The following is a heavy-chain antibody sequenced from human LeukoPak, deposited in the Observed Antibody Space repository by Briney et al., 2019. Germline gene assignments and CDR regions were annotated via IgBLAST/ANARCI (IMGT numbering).Heavy chain of an antibody. CDR3: AKSNPLGQRWLQFGGYYYFDY. CDR1: GFTFSSYA. J-gene: IGHJ4*02. CDR2: ISGSGGST. V-gene: IGHV3-23*01. D-gene: IGHD5-24*01. Sequence: GGSLRLSCAASGFTFSSYAMSWVRQAPGKGLEWVSAISGSGGSTYYADSVKGRFTISRDNSKNTLYLQMNSLRAEDTAVYYCAKSNPLGQRWLQFGGYYYFDYWGQGTLVTVSS.